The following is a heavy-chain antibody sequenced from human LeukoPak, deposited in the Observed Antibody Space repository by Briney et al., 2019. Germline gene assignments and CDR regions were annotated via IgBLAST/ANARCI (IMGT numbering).Heavy chain of an antibody. CDR1: GFTFSSYA. V-gene: IGHV3-30*04. Sequence: GRSLRLSCAASGFTFSSYAMHWVRQAPGKGLEWVAVISYDGSNKYYADSVKGRFTISRDNSKSTLYLQMNSLRAEDTAVYYCAREGDIVVVVAATGRDGTYYFDYWGQGTLVTISS. D-gene: IGHD2-15*01. CDR2: ISYDGSNK. CDR3: AREGDIVVVVAATGRDGTYYFDY. J-gene: IGHJ4*02.